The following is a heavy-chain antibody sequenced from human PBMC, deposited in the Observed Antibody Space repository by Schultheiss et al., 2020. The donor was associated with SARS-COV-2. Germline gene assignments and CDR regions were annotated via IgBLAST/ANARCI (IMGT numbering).Heavy chain of an antibody. CDR3: ARGGYNWNYEIDY. CDR2: IKQDGSEK. V-gene: IGHV3-7*01. J-gene: IGHJ4*02. D-gene: IGHD1-7*01. CDR1: GFTFSSYS. Sequence: GGSLRLSCAASGFTFSSYSMNWVRQAPGKGLEWVANIKQDGSEKYYVDSVKGRFTISRDNSKNTLYLQMNSLRAEDTAVYYCARGGYNWNYEIDYWGQGTLVTVSS.